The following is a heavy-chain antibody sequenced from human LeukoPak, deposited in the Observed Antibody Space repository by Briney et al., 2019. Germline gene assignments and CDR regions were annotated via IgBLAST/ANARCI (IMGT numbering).Heavy chain of an antibody. Sequence: SETLSLTCTVSGGSISSFYWSWIRQPPGMGLEWIGYSHGNGDTNYNPSLKSRVTISVDTSKNQCSLRLTSVTAADTAVYYCARHRAYDSGTYYRWFDPWGPGTLVTVSS. D-gene: IGHD3-22*01. CDR1: GGSISSFY. V-gene: IGHV4-59*08. CDR3: ARHRAYDSGTYYRWFDP. J-gene: IGHJ5*02. CDR2: SHGNGDT.